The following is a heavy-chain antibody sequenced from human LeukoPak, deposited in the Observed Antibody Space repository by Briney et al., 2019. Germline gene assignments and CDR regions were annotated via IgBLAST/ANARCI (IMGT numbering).Heavy chain of an antibody. Sequence: PSETLSLTCTVSGGSISSYYWSWIRQPPGKGLEWIGYIYYSGSTNYNPSLKSRVTMSIENSKNHFSLRLTSLTAADTAAYYCAREGSRRLYMDVWGRGTTITVSS. V-gene: IGHV4-59*12. CDR2: IYYSGST. CDR3: AREGSRRLYMDV. CDR1: GGSISSYY. D-gene: IGHD2-15*01. J-gene: IGHJ6*03.